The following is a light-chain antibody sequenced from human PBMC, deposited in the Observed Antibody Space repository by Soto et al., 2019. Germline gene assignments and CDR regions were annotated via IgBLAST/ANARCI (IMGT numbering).Light chain of an antibody. CDR2: GAS. CDR1: QSIRSSF. Sequence: EIVLTQSPGTLSLSPGERATLSCRASQSIRSSFLAWYQHKPGQAPRLLMYGASTRATGTPDRFSGSGSGTDFTLTISRLEPEDFAVYYCQQYGSSPGTFGQGTRWISN. J-gene: IGKJ2*01. CDR3: QQYGSSPGT. V-gene: IGKV3-20*01.